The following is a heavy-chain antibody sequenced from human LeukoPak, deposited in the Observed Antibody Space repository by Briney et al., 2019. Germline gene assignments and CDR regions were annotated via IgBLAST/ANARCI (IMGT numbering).Heavy chain of an antibody. J-gene: IGHJ4*02. V-gene: IGHV1-2*04. CDR3: ARGRKYNWNPAFDY. Sequence: ASVKVSCKASGYTFTGYYMHWVRQAPGQGLEWMGWINPNSGGTNYAQKFQGWVTMTRDTSISTAYMELSRLRSDDTAVCYCARGRKYNWNPAFDYWGQGTLVTVSS. CDR1: GYTFTGYY. D-gene: IGHD1-20*01. CDR2: INPNSGGT.